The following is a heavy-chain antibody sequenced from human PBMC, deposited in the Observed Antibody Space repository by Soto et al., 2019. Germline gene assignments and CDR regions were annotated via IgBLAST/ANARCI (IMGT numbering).Heavy chain of an antibody. CDR3: ARDHGYCSGGTCYPRY. CDR2: ISAYNGNT. CDR1: GYTFTTYG. J-gene: IGHJ4*02. V-gene: IGHV1-18*01. Sequence: QVQLVQSGAEVKKPGASVKVSCKASGYTFTTYGISWVRQAPGQGLEWMGWISAYNGNTNYAQKLQGRVTMTTDTSTSTADRELRSLRSDATAVYYCARDHGYCSGGTCYPRYWGQGTLVTVSS. D-gene: IGHD2-15*01.